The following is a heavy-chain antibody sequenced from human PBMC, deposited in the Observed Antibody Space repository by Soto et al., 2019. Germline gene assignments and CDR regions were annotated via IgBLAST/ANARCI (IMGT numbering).Heavy chain of an antibody. D-gene: IGHD2-15*01. CDR3: AGLGMVAAHREFDP. J-gene: IGHJ5*02. CDR2: INQSGSP. CDR1: SGTISSSNW. Sequence: QVQLQESGPGLVKPSGTLSLTCAVSSGTISSSNWWTWVRQPPGKGLEWIGEINQSGSPNDNPSLRSRVTISVDKSKSPFFLKLGSVTAADTAIYGCAGLGMVAAHREFDPWGQGTLVTVSS. V-gene: IGHV4-4*01.